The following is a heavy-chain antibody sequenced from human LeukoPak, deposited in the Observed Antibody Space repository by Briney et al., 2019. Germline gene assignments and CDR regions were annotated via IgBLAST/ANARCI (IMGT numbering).Heavy chain of an antibody. CDR3: ARVLTIFGVVEI. V-gene: IGHV4-31*03. CDR2: IYYSGST. Sequence: PSETLSLTCTVSGGSISSGGYYWSWIRQHPGKGLEWIGYIYYSGSTYYNPSLKSRVPISVDTSKNQFSLKLSSVTAADTAVYYCARVLTIFGVVEIWGQGTLVTVSS. J-gene: IGHJ4*02. D-gene: IGHD3-3*01. CDR1: GGSISSGGYY.